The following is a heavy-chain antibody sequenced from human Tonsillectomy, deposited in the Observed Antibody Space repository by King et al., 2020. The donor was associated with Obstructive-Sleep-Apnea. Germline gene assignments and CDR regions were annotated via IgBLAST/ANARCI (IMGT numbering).Heavy chain of an antibody. CDR1: GGSLSGYF. D-gene: IGHD3-3*02. CDR2: ITFSGTT. CDR3: ARGPGFSISSSFDD. J-gene: IGHJ4*02. V-gene: IGHV4-34*01. Sequence: VQLQQWGAGLLKPSETLSLTCAVSGGSLSGYFWSWIRHLPGKGLEWLGEITFSGTTNDNPSLKSRVTISIDTSKNQFSLRLNSMTVADTAVYFCARGPGFSISSSFDDWGQGTLVTVSS.